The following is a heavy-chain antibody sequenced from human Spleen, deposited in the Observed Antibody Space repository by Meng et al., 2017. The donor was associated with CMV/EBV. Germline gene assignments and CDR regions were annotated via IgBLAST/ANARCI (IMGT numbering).Heavy chain of an antibody. CDR1: GFTFNSYA. CDR3: ARSLAYCGGDCYSRDFGY. J-gene: IGHJ4*02. Sequence: GVLKISCAASGFTFNSYAMNWVRQAPGKGLEWVSYISETSSYIYYADSVKGRFTISRDNANNSLYLQMHSLRAEDTAVYYCARSLAYCGGDCYSRDFGYWGQGTLVTVSS. V-gene: IGHV3-21*01. D-gene: IGHD2-21*01. CDR2: ISETSSYI.